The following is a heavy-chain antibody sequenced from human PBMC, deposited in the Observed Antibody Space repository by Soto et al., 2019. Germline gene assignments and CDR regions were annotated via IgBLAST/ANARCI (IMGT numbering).Heavy chain of an antibody. J-gene: IGHJ4*02. V-gene: IGHV1-69*08. CDR1: GGTFSSYT. Sequence: QVQLVQSGAEVKKPGSSVKVSCKASGGTFSSYTISWVRQAPGQGLEWMGRIIPILGIANYAQKFQGRVTITADKSTSTAYMELSSLRSEDTAVYYCARDPASSRWYDYWGQGTLVTVSS. D-gene: IGHD6-13*01. CDR2: IIPILGIA. CDR3: ARDPASSRWYDY.